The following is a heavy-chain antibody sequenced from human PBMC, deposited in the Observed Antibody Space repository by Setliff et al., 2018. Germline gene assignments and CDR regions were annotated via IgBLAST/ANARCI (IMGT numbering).Heavy chain of an antibody. CDR2: INPKTGGT. Sequence: ASVKVSCKTSGYAFTDNYIHWVRQAPGQGLEWMGWINPKTGGTSLAQKFQGWVSMTRDTSITTAYMELSRLTSDDMAVYFCARSDHLVVDGFDVWGQGTMVT. CDR1: GYAFTDNY. V-gene: IGHV1-2*04. CDR3: ARSDHLVVDGFDV. D-gene: IGHD3-16*01. J-gene: IGHJ3*01.